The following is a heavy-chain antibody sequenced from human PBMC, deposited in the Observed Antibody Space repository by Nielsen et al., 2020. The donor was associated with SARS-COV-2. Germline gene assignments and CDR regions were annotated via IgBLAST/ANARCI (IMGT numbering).Heavy chain of an antibody. CDR3: LQGGAS. CDR2: ISGSGSTI. D-gene: IGHD1-1*01. V-gene: IGHV3-48*03. CDR1: GFTFSSYG. J-gene: IGHJ5*02. Sequence: GESLKISCAASGFTFSSYGMNWVRQAPGKGLEWVSYISGSGSTIYYADSVKGRFTISRDNAKNSLYLQMNSLRAEDTAVYYCLQGGASWGQGTLVTVSS.